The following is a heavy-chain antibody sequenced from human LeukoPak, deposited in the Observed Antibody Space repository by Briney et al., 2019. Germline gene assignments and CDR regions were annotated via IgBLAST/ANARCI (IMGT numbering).Heavy chain of an antibody. Sequence: PGGSLRLSCAASGFTFSSYGMHWVRQAPGKGLEWVAFIRHDGSNKYYADSVKGRFTISRDNSKNTLYLQMNSLRAEDTAVYYCAKDYRPYCSSTSCTSMDVWGKGTTVTVSS. CDR1: GFTFSSYG. CDR2: IRHDGSNK. CDR3: AKDYRPYCSSTSCTSMDV. V-gene: IGHV3-30*02. J-gene: IGHJ6*04. D-gene: IGHD2-2*01.